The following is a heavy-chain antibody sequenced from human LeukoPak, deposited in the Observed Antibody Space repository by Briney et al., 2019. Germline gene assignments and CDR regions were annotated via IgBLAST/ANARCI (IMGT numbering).Heavy chain of an antibody. V-gene: IGHV3-48*02. CDR3: ARGFSSGRGAFDY. D-gene: IGHD6-19*01. CDR2: ISSSPTTI. J-gene: IGHJ4*02. Sequence: GGSLRLSCAASGFTFRTYSMNWVRQAPGKGLEWASYISSSPTTIYYADSVKGRFTIYRDNARNSLFLQMNSLRDEDTAVYYCARGFSSGRGAFDYWGQGTLVTVSS. CDR1: GFTFRTYS.